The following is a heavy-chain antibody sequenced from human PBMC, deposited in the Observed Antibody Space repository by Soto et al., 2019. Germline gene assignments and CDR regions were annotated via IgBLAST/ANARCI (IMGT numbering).Heavy chain of an antibody. CDR2: FDPEDGET. Sequence: ASVKVSCKVSGYTLTELSMHWVRQAPGKGLEWMGGFDPEDGETIYAQKFQGRVTMTEDTSTDTAYMELRSLRSEDTAVYYCATEVGAGYAFDIWGQGTMVTVSS. V-gene: IGHV1-24*01. D-gene: IGHD1-26*01. CDR3: ATEVGAGYAFDI. CDR1: GYTLTELS. J-gene: IGHJ3*02.